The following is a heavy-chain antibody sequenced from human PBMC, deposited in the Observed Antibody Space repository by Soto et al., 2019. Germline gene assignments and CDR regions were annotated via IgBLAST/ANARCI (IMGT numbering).Heavy chain of an antibody. CDR1: GFTLSSYW. CDR2: IKHDGTEK. Sequence: GSLRLSCAASGFTLSSYWMNWVRQAPGKGLEWVANIKHDGTEKYYVDSVKGRFTISRDDAKNSLYLQMNGLRAEDTAVYYCARTNVYDYWGQGTLVTVSS. CDR3: ARTNVYDY. J-gene: IGHJ4*02. V-gene: IGHV3-7*03. D-gene: IGHD1-1*01.